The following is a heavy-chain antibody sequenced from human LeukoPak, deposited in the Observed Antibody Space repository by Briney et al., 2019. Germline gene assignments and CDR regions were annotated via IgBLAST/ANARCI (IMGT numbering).Heavy chain of an antibody. D-gene: IGHD6-13*01. CDR2: IIPIFGTA. Sequence: ASVKVSCKASGGTFSSYAISWVRQALGQGLEWMGGIIPIFGTANYAQKFQGRVTITADESTSTAYMELSSLRSEDTAVYYCARDSGSSYKRTKFDYWAREPWSPSPQ. CDR3: ARDSGSSYKRTKFDY. CDR1: GGTFSSYA. J-gene: IGHJ4*02. V-gene: IGHV1-69*13.